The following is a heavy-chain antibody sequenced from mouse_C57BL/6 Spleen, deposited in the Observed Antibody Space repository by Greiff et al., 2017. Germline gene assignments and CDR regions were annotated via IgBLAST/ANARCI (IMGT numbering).Heavy chain of an antibody. Sequence: QVQLQQSGAELVRPGTSVKVSCKASGYAFTNYLIEWVKQRPGQGLEWIGVINPGSGGTNYNEKFKGKATLTADKSSSTAYMQLSSLTSEDSAVYVCARRRITTVVAPFYAMDYWGQGTSVTVSS. CDR1: GYAFTNYL. CDR2: INPGSGGT. CDR3: ARRRITTVVAPFYAMDY. J-gene: IGHJ4*01. D-gene: IGHD1-1*01. V-gene: IGHV1-54*01.